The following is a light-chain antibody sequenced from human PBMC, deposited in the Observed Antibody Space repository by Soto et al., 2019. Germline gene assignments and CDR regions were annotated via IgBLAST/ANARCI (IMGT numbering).Light chain of an antibody. Sequence: QPVLTQPASVSGSPGQSITISCTGTSSDIGGYNHVSWYQHHPGKAPKVLIYDVSRRPSEVSDRFSGSKSGNTASLTISGLQADDEADYYCCSRTSTSTRVFGGGTQLTVL. CDR1: SSDIGGYNH. J-gene: IGLJ2*01. CDR3: CSRTSTSTRV. V-gene: IGLV2-14*03. CDR2: DVS.